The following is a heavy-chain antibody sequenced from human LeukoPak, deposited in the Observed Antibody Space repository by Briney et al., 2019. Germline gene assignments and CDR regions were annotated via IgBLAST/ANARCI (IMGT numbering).Heavy chain of an antibody. Sequence: GASVKVPCKASGYTFTGYYMHWVRQAPGQGLEWMGWINPNSGGTNYAQKFQGRVTMTRDTSISTAYMELSRLRSDDTAVYYCARAPRIAAAGIDDYWGQGTLVTVSS. CDR2: INPNSGGT. D-gene: IGHD6-13*01. CDR3: ARAPRIAAAGIDDY. J-gene: IGHJ4*02. V-gene: IGHV1-2*02. CDR1: GYTFTGYY.